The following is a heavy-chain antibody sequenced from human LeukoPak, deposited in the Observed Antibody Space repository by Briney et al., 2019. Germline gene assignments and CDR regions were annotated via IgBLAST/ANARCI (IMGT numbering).Heavy chain of an antibody. V-gene: IGHV4-4*09. CDR2: IYTSGGT. CDR3: ARLTRLSTSPDRYYLDY. Sequence: SETLSLTCTVSGDSISSYYWSWIRQPPGRGLEWIGYIYTSGGTNYIPSLKGRVTISIDTSKNQFSLKLSSVTAADSAVYYCARLTRLSTSPDRYYLDYWGQGTLVTVSS. J-gene: IGHJ4*02. D-gene: IGHD6-6*01. CDR1: GDSISSYY.